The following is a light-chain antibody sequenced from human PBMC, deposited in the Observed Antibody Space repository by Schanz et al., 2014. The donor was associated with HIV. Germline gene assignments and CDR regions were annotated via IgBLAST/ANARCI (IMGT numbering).Light chain of an antibody. J-gene: IGLJ2*01. CDR3: SSSAGRDDVV. CDR2: EVS. CDR1: SSDVGGYKH. Sequence: QSVLTQPPSASGSPGQSVTISCTGTSSDVGGYKHVSWYQQHPGQAPKLLIYEVSKRPSGVSNRFSGSKSGNTASLTVSGLQADDEADYYCSSSAGRDDVVFGGGTKLTVL. V-gene: IGLV2-8*01.